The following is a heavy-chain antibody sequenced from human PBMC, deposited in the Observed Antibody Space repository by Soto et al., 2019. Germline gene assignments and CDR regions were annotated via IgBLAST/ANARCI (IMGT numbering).Heavy chain of an antibody. CDR1: GGSISSGGYY. CDR3: ARGGYSYGPTFDY. D-gene: IGHD5-18*01. Sequence: QVQLQESGPGLVKPSQTLSLTCTVSGGSISSGGYYWSWIRQHPGKGLEWIGYIYYSGSTYYNPSLKSRVAISVDTSKNQFSLKLSSVTAADTAVYYCARGGYSYGPTFDYWGQGTLVTVSS. J-gene: IGHJ4*02. V-gene: IGHV4-31*03. CDR2: IYYSGST.